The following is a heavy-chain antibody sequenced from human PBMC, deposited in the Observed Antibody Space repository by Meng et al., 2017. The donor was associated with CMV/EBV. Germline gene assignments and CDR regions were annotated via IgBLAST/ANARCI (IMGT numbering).Heavy chain of an antibody. V-gene: IGHV1-24*01. J-gene: IGHJ4*02. CDR2: FDPEDGET. CDR3: ATARVNCSSTSCYTYYFDY. D-gene: IGHD2-2*02. Sequence: ASVKVSCKVSGYTLTDFSRHWVRQAPGKGLEWMGGFDPEDGETIYAQKFQGRVTMTEDTSTDTAYMELSSLRSEDTAVYYCATARVNCSSTSCYTYYFDYWGQGTLVTVSS. CDR1: GYTLTDFS.